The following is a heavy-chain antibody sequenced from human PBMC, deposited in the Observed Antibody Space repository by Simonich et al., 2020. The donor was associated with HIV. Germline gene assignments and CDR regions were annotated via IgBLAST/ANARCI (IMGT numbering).Heavy chain of an antibody. CDR1: DGSFSGYQ. V-gene: IGHV4-34*01. Sequence: QVQLQQWGAGLLKPSETLSLTCAVYDGSFSGYQWSWIRQPPEKGLEWIGEINHSGNINSNPYLKSRVTISVDTSNNQFSLKLSSVTAADTAVYYCARHSRGYLYGFFDYWGQGTLVTVSS. CDR3: ARHSRGYLYGFFDY. CDR2: INHSGNI. J-gene: IGHJ4*02. D-gene: IGHD2-2*02.